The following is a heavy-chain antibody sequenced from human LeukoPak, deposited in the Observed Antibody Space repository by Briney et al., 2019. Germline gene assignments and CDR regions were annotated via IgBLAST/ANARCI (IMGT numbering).Heavy chain of an antibody. CDR1: GGSISSYC. V-gene: IGHV4-4*07. CDR2: IYTSGST. J-gene: IGHJ4*02. Sequence: SETLSLTCTVSGGSISSYCWSWIRQPAGKGLEWIGRIYTSGSTNYNPSLKSRVTMSVDTSKNQFSLKLSSVTAADTAVYYCAGHHPRNTVDFWGQGTLVTVSS. CDR3: AGHHPRNTVDF. D-gene: IGHD2/OR15-2a*01.